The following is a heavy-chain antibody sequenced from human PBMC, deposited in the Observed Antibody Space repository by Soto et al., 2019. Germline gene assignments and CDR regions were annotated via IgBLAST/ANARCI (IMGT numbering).Heavy chain of an antibody. D-gene: IGHD6-13*01. CDR2: IIPYYNTL. CDR3: ASGASRWYPYFFDS. CDR1: EGTFNSYA. V-gene: IGHV1-69*01. Sequence: QAQVVQSGAEVRKPGSSVKLSCKASEGTFNSYATAWVRQAPGQGLEWMGGIIPYYNTLNYAQKFQDRVTITADDSTNTVYMELSSRRSDDTAVYFCASGASRWYPYFFDSWAQGTLVTVSS. J-gene: IGHJ4*02.